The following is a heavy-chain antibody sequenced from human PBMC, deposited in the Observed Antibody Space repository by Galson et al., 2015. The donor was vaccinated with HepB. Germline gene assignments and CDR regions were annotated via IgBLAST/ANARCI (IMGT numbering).Heavy chain of an antibody. CDR3: VKDLTYYYGSGISRAYGLDV. CDR2: ISWDGVTT. D-gene: IGHD3-10*01. V-gene: IGHV3-43*01. Sequence: SLRLSCAASGFTFDDYTMHWVCQAPGKGLEWVSLISWDGVTTYYADSVKGRFTVSRDNSKHSLFLQMNSLRTQDTALYYCVKDLTYYYGSGISRAYGLDVWGQGTPVTVAS. CDR1: GFTFDDYT. J-gene: IGHJ6*02.